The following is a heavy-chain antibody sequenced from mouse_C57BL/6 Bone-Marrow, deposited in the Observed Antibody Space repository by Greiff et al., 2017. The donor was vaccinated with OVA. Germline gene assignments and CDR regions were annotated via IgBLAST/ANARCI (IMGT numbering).Heavy chain of an antibody. CDR2: IFPGSGST. V-gene: IGHV1-75*01. CDR3: ARPSYYSNRGFAY. Sequence: VQLQQSGPELVKPGASVKISCKASGYTFTDYYINWVKQRPGQGLEWIGWIFPGSGSTYYNEKFKGKATLTVDKSSSTAYMLLSSLTSEDSAVYFCARPSYYSNRGFAYWGQGTLVTVSA. J-gene: IGHJ3*01. CDR1: GYTFTDYY. D-gene: IGHD2-5*01.